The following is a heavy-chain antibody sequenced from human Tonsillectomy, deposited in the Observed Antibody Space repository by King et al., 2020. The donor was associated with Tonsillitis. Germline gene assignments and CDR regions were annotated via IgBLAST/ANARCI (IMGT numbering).Heavy chain of an antibody. CDR1: GFTFSSYA. J-gene: IGHJ2*01. CDR3: AKFRDRSGWLHWYFDL. Sequence: VQLVESGGGLVQPGGSLRLSCAASGFTFSSYAMSWVRQAPGKGLEWVSAISGSGGSTYYADSVKGRFTISRDNSKNTLYLQMNSLRAEDTAVYYCAKFRDRSGWLHWYFDLWGRGTLVTVSS. D-gene: IGHD6-19*01. V-gene: IGHV3-23*04. CDR2: ISGSGGST.